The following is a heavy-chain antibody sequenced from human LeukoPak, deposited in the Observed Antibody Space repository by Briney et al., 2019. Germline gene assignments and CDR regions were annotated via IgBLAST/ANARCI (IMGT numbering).Heavy chain of an antibody. CDR1: GGTFSSYA. Sequence: ASVKVSCKASGGTFSSYAISWVRQAPGQGLEWMGGIISIFGTANYAQKFQGRVTITADESTSTAYMELSSLRSEDTAVYYCARAEYQLLYNWFDPWGQGTLVTVSS. CDR3: ARAEYQLLYNWFDP. V-gene: IGHV1-69*01. J-gene: IGHJ5*02. D-gene: IGHD2-2*01. CDR2: IISIFGTA.